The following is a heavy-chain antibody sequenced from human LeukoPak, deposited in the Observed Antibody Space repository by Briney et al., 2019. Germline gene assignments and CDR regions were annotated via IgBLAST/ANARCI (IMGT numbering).Heavy chain of an antibody. Sequence: SGTLSLTCGVSGDSVTITRWWSWVRHTPGKGLEWIGEFYHAGRTNYNPSLKGRVSISVDESNNQFSLTLYSVTAADTAVYYCARDRNTLIHSNAFDIWGQGTRVIVSS. CDR3: ARDRNTLIHSNAFDI. V-gene: IGHV4-4*02. J-gene: IGHJ3*02. CDR1: GDSVTITRW. CDR2: FYHAGRT. D-gene: IGHD1-1*01.